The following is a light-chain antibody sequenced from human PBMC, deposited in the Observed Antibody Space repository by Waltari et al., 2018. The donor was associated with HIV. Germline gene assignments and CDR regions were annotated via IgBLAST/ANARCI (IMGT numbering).Light chain of an antibody. CDR2: RAS. CDR3: QQYFSLPFT. Sequence: DIVMTQSPDSLAVSLGERATINCMSSRTVFYNFDYLAWYQLKRGQPPKVIIYRASTRALGVSDRFSGSGSGTNFSLTISSLQAGDLAIYYCQQYFSLPFTFGGGTKVEIK. CDR1: RTVFYNFDY. V-gene: IGKV4-1*01. J-gene: IGKJ4*01.